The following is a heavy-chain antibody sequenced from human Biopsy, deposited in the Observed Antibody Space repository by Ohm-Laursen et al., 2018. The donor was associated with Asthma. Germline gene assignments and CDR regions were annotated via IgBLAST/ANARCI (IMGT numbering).Heavy chain of an antibody. J-gene: IGHJ6*02. CDR1: GYTFNSAG. CDR2: ISVYNGNT. Sequence: ASVKVSCKASGYTFNSAGITWVRQAPGQGLEWMGWISVYNGNTKVAQKLQDRVTMITDTSTSTAYMELRSLRSDDAAVYFRARAVDYSHYYGIDVWGQGTTVTVS. V-gene: IGHV1-18*01. CDR3: ARAVDYSHYYGIDV. D-gene: IGHD3-10*01.